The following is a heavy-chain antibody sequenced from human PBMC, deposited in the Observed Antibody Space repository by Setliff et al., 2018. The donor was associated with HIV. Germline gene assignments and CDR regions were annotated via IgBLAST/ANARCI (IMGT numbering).Heavy chain of an antibody. J-gene: IGHJ3*02. CDR2: FDPEDGEI. D-gene: IGHD3-22*01. CDR3: ATRSFYYDSSGYSSRGAFDI. Sequence: ASVKVSCKVPGYTLTELSRHWVRQAPGKGLEWMGGFDPEDGEIIYTQNFQGRVTMTEDTSTDTAYMELRSLRSEDTAIYYCATRSFYYDSSGYSSRGAFDIWGQGTMVTVSS. V-gene: IGHV1-24*01. CDR1: GYTLTELS.